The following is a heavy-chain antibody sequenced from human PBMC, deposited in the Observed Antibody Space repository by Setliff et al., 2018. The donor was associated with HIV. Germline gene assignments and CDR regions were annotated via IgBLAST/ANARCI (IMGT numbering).Heavy chain of an antibody. CDR1: GYSISSGYY. CDR2: IYHSGFT. V-gene: IGHV4-38-2*02. Sequence: SETLSLTCTVSGYSISSGYYWGWIRLPPGKGLEWIGDIYHSGFTIYNPSLKSRVTILMDLSRNQLSLHLASVTTADTAVYFCAPGEGVASTYYHDWGQGTQVTVSS. D-gene: IGHD3-3*01. CDR3: APGEGVASTYYHD. J-gene: IGHJ4*01.